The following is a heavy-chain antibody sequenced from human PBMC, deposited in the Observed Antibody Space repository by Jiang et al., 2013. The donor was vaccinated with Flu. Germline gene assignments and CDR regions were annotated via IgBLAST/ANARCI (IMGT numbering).Heavy chain of an antibody. V-gene: IGHV3-23*01. J-gene: IGHJ6*02. D-gene: IGHD3-10*01. CDR3: AKVGYYGSGGV. Sequence: RQAPGKGLEWVSAISGSGGSTYYADSVKGRFTISRDNSKNTLYLQMNSLRAEDTAVYYCAKVGYYGSGGVWGQGTTVTVSS. CDR2: ISGSGGST.